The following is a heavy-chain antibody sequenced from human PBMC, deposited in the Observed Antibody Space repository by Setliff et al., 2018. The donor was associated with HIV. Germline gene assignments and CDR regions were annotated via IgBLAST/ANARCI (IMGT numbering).Heavy chain of an antibody. CDR2: ITYSGSA. CDR3: VRGPPFAY. J-gene: IGHJ4*02. CDR1: GGSISSDDYY. Sequence: TLSLTCTVSGGSISSDDYYWNWIRQPPGKGLEWIGYITYSGSAYYNPSLKSRVTISIDTSNNQISLRLNSVTAADPAMYYCVRGPPFAYWGQGLLVTVSS. V-gene: IGHV4-30-4*08.